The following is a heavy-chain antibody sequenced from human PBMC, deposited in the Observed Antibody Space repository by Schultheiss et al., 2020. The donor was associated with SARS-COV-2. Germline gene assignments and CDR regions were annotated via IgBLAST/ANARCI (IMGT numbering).Heavy chain of an antibody. J-gene: IGHJ3*02. Sequence: GGSLRLSCVASGFSFNTYWMHWVRQVPGKGLVWVSRINSDGKSATYADSVKGRFIISRDNAKSSLYLQMDSLRAEDTAVYYCARVLPRGLRFLEWLSDSLGYDAFDIWGQGTLVTVSS. CDR3: ARVLPRGLRFLEWLSDSLGYDAFDI. CDR1: GFSFNTYW. CDR2: INSDGKSA. D-gene: IGHD3-3*01. V-gene: IGHV3-74*01.